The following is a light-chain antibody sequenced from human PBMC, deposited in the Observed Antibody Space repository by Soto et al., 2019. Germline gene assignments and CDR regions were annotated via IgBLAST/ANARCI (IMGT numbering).Light chain of an antibody. V-gene: IGKV3-11*01. J-gene: IGKJ1*01. CDR1: ESVSTF. CDR2: EAS. Sequence: EIVLTQSPATLSLSPGERATLSCRASESVSTFLAWYQQKPGQAPRLLIYEASSRATGIPARFSGGGSGTVFTLTISRLEPEDFAVYYCQQRSNWPWTFDQGTKVDI. CDR3: QQRSNWPWT.